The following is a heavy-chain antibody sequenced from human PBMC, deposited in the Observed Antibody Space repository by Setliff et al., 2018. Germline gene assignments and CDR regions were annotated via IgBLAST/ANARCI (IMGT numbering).Heavy chain of an antibody. CDR3: AREWGSSSWSSPRYYYYGMDV. D-gene: IGHD6-13*01. Sequence: SETLSLTCTVSGGSISRYYWSWIRQPPGKGLEWIAYIYYSGSTNYNPSLKSRVTISVDTSKNQFSLKLSSVTAADTAVYYCAREWGSSSWSSPRYYYYGMDVWGQGTTVTVSS. CDR2: IYYSGST. CDR1: GGSISRYY. V-gene: IGHV4-59*01. J-gene: IGHJ6*02.